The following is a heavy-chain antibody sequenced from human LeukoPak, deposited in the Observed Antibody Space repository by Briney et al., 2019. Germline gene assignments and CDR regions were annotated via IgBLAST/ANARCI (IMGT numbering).Heavy chain of an antibody. CDR1: GYTFTSYY. Sequence: SVKVSCKASGYTFTSYYMHWVRQAPGQGLEWMGGIIPIFGTANYAEKFQGRVTITADKSTSTAYMELSSLRSEDTAVYYCARVADSSGYYYGVFDYWGQGTLVTVSS. CDR3: ARVADSSGYYYGVFDY. CDR2: IIPIFGTA. D-gene: IGHD3-22*01. V-gene: IGHV1-69*06. J-gene: IGHJ4*02.